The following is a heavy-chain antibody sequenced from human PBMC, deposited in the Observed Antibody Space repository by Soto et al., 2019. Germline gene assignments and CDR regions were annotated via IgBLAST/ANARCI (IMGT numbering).Heavy chain of an antibody. D-gene: IGHD4-17*01. Sequence: GGSLRLSCAASGFTFSSYGMHWVRQAPGKGLEWVAVIWYDGSNKYYADSVKGRFTISRDNSKNTLYLQMNSLRAEDTAVYYCARAHGDYYAAFDYWGQGTLVTVSS. V-gene: IGHV3-33*01. J-gene: IGHJ4*02. CDR2: IWYDGSNK. CDR3: ARAHGDYYAAFDY. CDR1: GFTFSSYG.